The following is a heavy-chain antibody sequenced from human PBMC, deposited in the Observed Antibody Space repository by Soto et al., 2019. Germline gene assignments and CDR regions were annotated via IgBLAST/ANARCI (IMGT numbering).Heavy chain of an antibody. CDR2: MNPNSGNT. V-gene: IGHV1-8*01. CDR3: ARGDSSSLFNYYYGMDV. Sequence: ASVKVSCKASGYTFNSYDINWVRQATGQGLEWMGWMNPNSGNTGYAQKFQGRVTMTRNTSISTAYMELSSLRSEDTAVYYCARGDSSSLFNYYYGMDVWGQGTTVTVSS. CDR1: GYTFNSYD. D-gene: IGHD6-13*01. J-gene: IGHJ6*02.